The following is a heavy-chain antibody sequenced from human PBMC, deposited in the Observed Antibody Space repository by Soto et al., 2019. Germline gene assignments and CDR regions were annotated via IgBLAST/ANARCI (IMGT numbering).Heavy chain of an antibody. J-gene: IGHJ4*02. D-gene: IGHD3-10*01. Sequence: SVKVSCKASGGTFSSYAISWVRQAPGQGLEWMGGIIPIFGTANYAQKFQGRVTITADESTSTAYMELSSLRSEDTAVYYCAQQPDYYGSGSYSPVFDYWGQGTLVTVSS. CDR1: GGTFSSYA. V-gene: IGHV1-69*13. CDR2: IIPIFGTA. CDR3: AQQPDYYGSGSYSPVFDY.